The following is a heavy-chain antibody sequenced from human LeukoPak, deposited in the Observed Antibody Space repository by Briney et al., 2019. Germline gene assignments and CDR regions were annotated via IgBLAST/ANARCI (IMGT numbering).Heavy chain of an antibody. J-gene: IGHJ4*02. CDR2: INSDGSST. CDR1: GFTFSSYW. D-gene: IGHD1-26*01. V-gene: IGHV3-74*01. CDR3: ARGPYQSYSSSRGDY. Sequence: PGGSLRLSCAASGFTFSSYWMRWVRQAPGKGLVWVSRINSDGSSTSYADSVKGRFTISRDNAKNTLYLQMNSLRAEDTAVYYCARGPYQSYSSSRGDYWGQGTLVTVSS.